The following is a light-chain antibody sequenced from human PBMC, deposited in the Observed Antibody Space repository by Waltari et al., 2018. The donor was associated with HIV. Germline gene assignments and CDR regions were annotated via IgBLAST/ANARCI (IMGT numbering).Light chain of an antibody. CDR3: SSYTSSSTLHYV. CDR1: SSDGGGYNY. V-gene: IGLV2-14*01. CDR2: EVS. Sequence: QSALTQPASVSGSPGQSITISCTGTSSDGGGYNYVSWYQQHPGKAPKLMIYEVSNRPSGVSNRFSGSKSGNTASLTISGLQAEDEADYYCSSYTSSSTLHYVFGTGTKVTVL. J-gene: IGLJ1*01.